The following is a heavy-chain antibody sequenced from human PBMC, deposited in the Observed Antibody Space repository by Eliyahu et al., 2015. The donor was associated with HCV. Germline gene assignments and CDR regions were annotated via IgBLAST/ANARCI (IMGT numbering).Heavy chain of an antibody. Sequence: QVQLVQSGAEVKKPGASVKVSXKTSGYPFTSYDINWVRLATGQGLEWVGWMNPNSGNTAYAQKFQGRVTMTRNTSISTAYMELSSLRSDDTAVYYCARGMSIAVAGVFGHWGQGTLVTVSS. CDR3: ARGMSIAVAGVFGH. D-gene: IGHD6-19*01. V-gene: IGHV1-8*01. CDR2: MNPNSGNT. CDR1: GYPFTSYD. J-gene: IGHJ4*02.